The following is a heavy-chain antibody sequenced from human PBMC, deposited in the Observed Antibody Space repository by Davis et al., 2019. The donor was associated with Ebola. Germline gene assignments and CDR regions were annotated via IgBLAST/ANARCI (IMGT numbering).Heavy chain of an antibody. D-gene: IGHD2-8*01. V-gene: IGHV5-51*01. J-gene: IGHJ4*02. CDR3: ARHEGFVLMVYAISGIDY. CDR1: GYSFTSYW. CDR2: IYPGDSDT. Sequence: GESLKISCKGSGYSFTSYWIGWVRQMPGKGLEWMGIIYPGDSDTRYSPSFQGQVTISADKSISTAYLQWSSLKASDTAMYYCARHEGFVLMVYAISGIDYWGQGTLVTVSS.